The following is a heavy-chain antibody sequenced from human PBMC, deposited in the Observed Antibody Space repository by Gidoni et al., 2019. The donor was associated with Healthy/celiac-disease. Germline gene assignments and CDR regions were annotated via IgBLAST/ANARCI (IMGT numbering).Heavy chain of an antibody. V-gene: IGHV3-33*01. CDR2: IWYAGSNK. J-gene: IGHJ4*02. CDR3: ARDPNDRIGTCFDY. D-gene: IGHD1-1*01. Sequence: QVQLVESGGGVVQPGRSRRLACAASGVTFSSYGMHWVRQAPGKGLEWVAVIWYAGSNKYYADSVKGRFTISRDNSKNTLYLQMNILRAEDTAVYYCARDPNDRIGTCFDYWGQGTLVTVSS. CDR1: GVTFSSYG.